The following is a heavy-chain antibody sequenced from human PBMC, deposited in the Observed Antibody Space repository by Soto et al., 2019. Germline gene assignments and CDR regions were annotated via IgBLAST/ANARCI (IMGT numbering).Heavy chain of an antibody. CDR2: IYYTGST. CDR1: GGSISSSSYY. D-gene: IGHD3-22*01. V-gene: IGHV4-39*01. J-gene: IGHJ4*02. CDR3: ARLGGYYQAFDS. Sequence: SETLSLTCTVSGGSISSSSYYWGWIRQPPGKGLEWIGSIYYTGSTYYNPSLKSRVTISVDTSKNQFSLKLDSVTAADTAVYYCARLGGYYQAFDSWGQGTLVTVSS.